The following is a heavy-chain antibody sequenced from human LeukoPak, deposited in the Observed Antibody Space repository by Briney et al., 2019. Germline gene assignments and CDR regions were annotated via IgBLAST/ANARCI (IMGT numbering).Heavy chain of an antibody. J-gene: IGHJ5*02. Sequence: ASVKVSCKASGYTFTGYYMHWVRQAPGQGLEWMGWINPNSGGTNYAQKFQGRVTMTRDTSISTAYMELSSLRSDDTAVYYCARKYDILTGYGNYFDPWGQGTLVTVSS. CDR1: GYTFTGYY. D-gene: IGHD3-9*01. V-gene: IGHV1-2*02. CDR2: INPNSGGT. CDR3: ARKYDILTGYGNYFDP.